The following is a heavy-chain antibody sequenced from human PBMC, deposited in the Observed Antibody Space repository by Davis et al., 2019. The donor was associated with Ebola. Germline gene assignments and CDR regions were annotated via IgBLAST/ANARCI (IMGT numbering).Heavy chain of an antibody. CDR2: ISSGGATI. CDR3: ARGIVSSSGLYYYGMDV. Sequence: GSLRLSCAASGFTFSDYYMSWIRQAPGKGLEWVSYISSGGATIYYADSVKGRFTVSRDNAKNSLYLQMNSLRDEDTAVYYCARGIVSSSGLYYYGMDVWGQGTTVTVSS. V-gene: IGHV3-11*04. D-gene: IGHD6-6*01. CDR1: GFTFSDYY. J-gene: IGHJ6*02.